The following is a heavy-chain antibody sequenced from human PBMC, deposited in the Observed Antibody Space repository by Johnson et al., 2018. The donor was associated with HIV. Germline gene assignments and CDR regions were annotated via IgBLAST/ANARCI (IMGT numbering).Heavy chain of an antibody. Sequence: EVQLVESGGGLIQPGGSLRLSCAASGFTVSSNYMSWVRQAPGKGLEWVAIMSYNASNKYYVDSVKGRFTISRDNAKNSLYLQMNSLRAEDTAVYYCARDIMADTALDPGFAFDIWGQGTMVTVSS. D-gene: IGHD3-16*01. CDR1: GFTVSSNY. CDR3: ARDIMADTALDPGFAFDI. V-gene: IGHV3-7*03. CDR2: MSYNASNK. J-gene: IGHJ3*02.